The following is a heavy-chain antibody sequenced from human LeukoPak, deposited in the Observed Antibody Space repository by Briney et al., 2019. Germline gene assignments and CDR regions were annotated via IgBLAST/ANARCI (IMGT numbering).Heavy chain of an antibody. J-gene: IGHJ4*02. Sequence: SGGSLRLSCAASGFTVSSNYMSWVRQAPGKGLEWVSSISSSSSYIYYADSVKGRFTISRDNAKNSLYLQMNSLRAEDTAVYYCAREVVVAATLWYFDDYWGQGTLVTVSS. CDR2: ISSSSSYI. CDR1: GFTVSSNY. D-gene: IGHD2-15*01. CDR3: AREVVVAATLWYFDDY. V-gene: IGHV3-21*01.